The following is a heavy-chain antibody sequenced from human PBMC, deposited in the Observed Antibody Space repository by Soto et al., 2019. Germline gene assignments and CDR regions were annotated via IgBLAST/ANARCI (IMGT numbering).Heavy chain of an antibody. D-gene: IGHD3-22*01. CDR1: GFAFSSYT. Sequence: GGSLRLSCAASGFAFSSYTMHWVRQAPGKGLEWVAVISYDGSNQYYADSVKGRFTISRDNSKSTLYLQVNTVRPEDTAVYYCAKLGFDSSGASSVFDCWGQGTLVTVSS. V-gene: IGHV3-30*18. CDR3: AKLGFDSSGASSVFDC. CDR2: ISYDGSNQ. J-gene: IGHJ4*02.